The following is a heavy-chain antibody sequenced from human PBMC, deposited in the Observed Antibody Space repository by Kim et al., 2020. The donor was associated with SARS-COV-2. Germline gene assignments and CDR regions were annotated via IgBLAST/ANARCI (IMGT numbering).Heavy chain of an antibody. CDR2: ISGSGSRT. CDR1: GFTFNNFA. Sequence: GGSLRLSCAGSGFTFNNFAMSWVRQAPGKGLEWVSAISGSGSRTYFADSVKGRFSISRDNSKNTLYLEMNNLRAEDTALYYCAKEDYDILTGFYTTWGQGTLVTVSS. D-gene: IGHD3-9*01. J-gene: IGHJ5*02. V-gene: IGHV3-23*01. CDR3: AKEDYDILTGFYTT.